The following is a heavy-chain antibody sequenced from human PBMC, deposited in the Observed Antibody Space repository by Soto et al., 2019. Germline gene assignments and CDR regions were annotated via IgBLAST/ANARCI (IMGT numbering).Heavy chain of an antibody. D-gene: IGHD5-12*01. CDR1: GGSISSGGYY. Sequence: SETLSLTCTVPGGSISSGGYYWSWIRQHPGKGLEWIGYIYYSGSTDYNPSLKSRVTISLDTSKNQFSLKLTSVTAADTAVYYCARGGGDAFDIWGQGTMVTVSS. CDR2: IYYSGST. CDR3: ARGGGDAFDI. J-gene: IGHJ3*02. V-gene: IGHV4-31*03.